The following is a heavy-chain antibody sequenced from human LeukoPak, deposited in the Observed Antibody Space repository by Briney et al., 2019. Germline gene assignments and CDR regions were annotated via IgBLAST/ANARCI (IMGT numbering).Heavy chain of an antibody. CDR3: AKVKKYYFDY. CDR2: ISNNGGYT. J-gene: IGHJ4*02. Sequence: GGSLRLSCAASGFTFSSSAMSWVSQAPGKGLEWVSAISNNGGYTYYADSVQGRFTISRDNSKSTLYLQMNSLRAEDTAVYYCAKVKKYYFDYWGQGTLVTVSS. V-gene: IGHV3-23*01. CDR1: GFTFSSSA.